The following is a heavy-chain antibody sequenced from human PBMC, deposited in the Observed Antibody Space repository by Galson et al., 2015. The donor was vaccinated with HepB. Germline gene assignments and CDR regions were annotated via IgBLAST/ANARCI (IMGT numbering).Heavy chain of an antibody. Sequence: SLRLSCAASGFTFEDYAMHWVRHVPGKGLEWVSGISWNSDFTGYADSVRGRFTISRDNAEYFLYLQMNSLRPEDTALYYCAQDLTYYYGSGSYFVGMDVWGQGTTVTVSS. V-gene: IGHV3-9*01. CDR1: GFTFEDYA. J-gene: IGHJ6*02. CDR2: ISWNSDFT. D-gene: IGHD3-10*01. CDR3: AQDLTYYYGSGSYFVGMDV.